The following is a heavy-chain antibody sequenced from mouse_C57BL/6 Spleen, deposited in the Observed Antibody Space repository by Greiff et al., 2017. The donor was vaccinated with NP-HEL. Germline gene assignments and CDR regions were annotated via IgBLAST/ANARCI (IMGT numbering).Heavy chain of an antibody. D-gene: IGHD2-13*01. CDR1: GFTFSDYG. Sequence: EVKLMESGGGLVKPGGSLKLSCAASGFTFSDYGMRWVRQAPEKGLEWVAYISSGSSTIYYADTVKGRFTISRDNAKNTLFLEMPSLRSEDTAMYYCARCDYASFAYWGQGTLVTVSA. J-gene: IGHJ3*01. V-gene: IGHV5-17*01. CDR2: ISSGSSTI. CDR3: ARCDYASFAY.